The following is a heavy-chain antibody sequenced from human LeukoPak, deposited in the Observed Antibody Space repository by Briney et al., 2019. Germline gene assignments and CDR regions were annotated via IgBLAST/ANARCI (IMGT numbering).Heavy chain of an antibody. CDR3: ATQDVDPTMGTGGYSDAFDV. D-gene: IGHD5-18*01. Sequence: ASVKVSCKLSGYTLAELSIHWVRQVPGKGLEWMGGFDPEDGDTFFAQKFQGRVTMTEDTSTDTAYMELSSLRYEDTAVYYCATQDVDPTMGTGGYSDAFDVWGQGTPVTVSS. CDR2: FDPEDGDT. CDR1: GYTLAELS. V-gene: IGHV1-24*01. J-gene: IGHJ3*01.